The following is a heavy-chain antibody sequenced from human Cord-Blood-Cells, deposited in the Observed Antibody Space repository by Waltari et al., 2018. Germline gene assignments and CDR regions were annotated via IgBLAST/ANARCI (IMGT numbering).Heavy chain of an antibody. D-gene: IGHD6-19*01. CDR3: ARGFSSGWYWFDP. V-gene: IGHV1-18*01. J-gene: IGHJ5*02. CDR1: GYTYTSSG. CDR2: ISAYNGNT. Sequence: VQLLQSGAEVKKPGASVKVSCKASGYTYTSSGLSWVRQAPGHGLECVGWISAYNGNTNYAQKLQGRVTMNTDTSTSTAYMELRSLRSDDTAVYYCARGFSSGWYWFDPWGQGTLVTVSS.